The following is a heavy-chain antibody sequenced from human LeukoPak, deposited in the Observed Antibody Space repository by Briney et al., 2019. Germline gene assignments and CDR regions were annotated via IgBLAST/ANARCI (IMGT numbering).Heavy chain of an antibody. CDR2: INHGGST. D-gene: IGHD2-15*01. V-gene: IGHV4-34*01. J-gene: IGHJ4*02. CDR1: GGSFSGYY. CDR3: ARGPHCSGGSCYSPAFDY. Sequence: SETLSLTCAVYGGSFSGYYGSWIRQPPGKGLEWIGEINHGGSTNYNPSLKSRVTMSVDTSKNQVSLKVTSVTAADTAVYYCARGPHCSGGSCYSPAFDYWGQGTLVTVSS.